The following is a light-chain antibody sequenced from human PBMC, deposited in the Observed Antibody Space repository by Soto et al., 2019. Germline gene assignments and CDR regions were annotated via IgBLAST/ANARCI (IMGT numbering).Light chain of an antibody. Sequence: DIPLTQSPSFLSASVGDRVTITCRASQGISSYLAWYQQKPGKAPKLLIYAASTLPSGVPSRFSGSGSGTEFTLTISSLQPEYFATYYCQQLNSYPGTFGQGTRLEIK. CDR2: AAS. J-gene: IGKJ5*01. CDR3: QQLNSYPGT. CDR1: QGISSY. V-gene: IGKV1-9*01.